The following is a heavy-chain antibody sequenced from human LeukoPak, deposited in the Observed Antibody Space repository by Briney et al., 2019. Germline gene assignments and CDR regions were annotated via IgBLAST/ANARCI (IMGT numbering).Heavy chain of an antibody. D-gene: IGHD5-24*01. Sequence: PGRSLRLSCAASGFTFSSYAMHWVRQAPGKGLEWVAVISYDGSNKYYADSVKGRFTISRDNSKNTLYLQMNSLRAEDTAVYYCARAAVEMATIGLDYWGQGTLVTVSS. V-gene: IGHV3-30-3*01. J-gene: IGHJ4*02. CDR1: GFTFSSYA. CDR3: ARAAVEMATIGLDY. CDR2: ISYDGSNK.